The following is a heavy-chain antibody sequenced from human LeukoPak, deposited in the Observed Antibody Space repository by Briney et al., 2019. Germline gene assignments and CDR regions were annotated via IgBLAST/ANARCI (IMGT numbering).Heavy chain of an antibody. CDR1: GGSITSYY. Sequence: PSETLSLTCTVSGGSITSYYWSWIRQPPGQGLEWIGYIYYSGSTNYNPSLKSRVTISVDTSKNQFSLKLSSVTAADTAVYYCASGQYYDLWSGYYVDWGQGTLVTVSA. CDR3: ASGQYYDLWSGYYVD. V-gene: IGHV4-59*01. J-gene: IGHJ4*02. CDR2: IYYSGST. D-gene: IGHD3-3*01.